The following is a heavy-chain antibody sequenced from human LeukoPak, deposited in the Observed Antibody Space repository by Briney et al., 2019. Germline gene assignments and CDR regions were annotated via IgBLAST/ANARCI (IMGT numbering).Heavy chain of an antibody. V-gene: IGHV4-59*08. CDR2: IYFSGST. Sequence: PSETLSLTCTVSGGSINGYYWSWIRQPPGKGLEWIGYIYFSGSTNYNPSLKSRVTIPIDTSKNQFSLKLSSVTAADTAVYYCARHEAVAGSNFDYWGQGTLVTVSS. D-gene: IGHD6-19*01. CDR3: ARHEAVAGSNFDY. J-gene: IGHJ4*02. CDR1: GGSINGYY.